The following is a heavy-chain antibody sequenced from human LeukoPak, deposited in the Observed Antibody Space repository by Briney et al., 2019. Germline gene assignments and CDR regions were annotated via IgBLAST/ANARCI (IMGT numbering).Heavy chain of an antibody. CDR3: ARGFDGVAGWFDP. CDR1: GGSISSYY. J-gene: IGHJ5*02. D-gene: IGHD3-9*01. CDR2: IYYSGST. Sequence: KPSETLSLTCTVSGGSISSYYWSWIRQPPGKGLEWIGYIYYSGSTNYNPSLKSRVTMSLDTSKNQVSLRMNSVIAADTAIYYCARGFDGVAGWFDPWGQGTLVTVSS. V-gene: IGHV4-59*01.